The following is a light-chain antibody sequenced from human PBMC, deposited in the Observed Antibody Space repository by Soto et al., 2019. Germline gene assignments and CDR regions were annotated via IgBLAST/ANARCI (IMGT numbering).Light chain of an antibody. CDR1: QGITSW. Sequence: DIQLTQSPSSVSASVGDRGTITCRASQGITSWLAWYQQKPGKAPKLLIYATSSLQGGVLSRFSGSGSGTDFTLTISSLQPEDFATYYCQQAHSFPITFGQGTRLENK. CDR2: ATS. CDR3: QQAHSFPIT. J-gene: IGKJ5*01. V-gene: IGKV1-12*01.